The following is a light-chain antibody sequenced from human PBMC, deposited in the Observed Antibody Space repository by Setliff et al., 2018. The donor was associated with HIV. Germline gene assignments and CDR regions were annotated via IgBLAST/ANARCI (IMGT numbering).Light chain of an antibody. CDR2: EVN. CDR3: CSYADNRGRM. J-gene: IGLJ3*02. Sequence: QSALAQPRSVSGSPGQSVTISCTGTSSDVGGYKYVSWYQQYPDKAPKFLIYEVNRRPSGVSNRFSGSKSGNTASLTISGLQAEDEADYYCCSYADNRGRMFGGGTQLTVL. CDR1: SSDVGGYKY. V-gene: IGLV2-11*01.